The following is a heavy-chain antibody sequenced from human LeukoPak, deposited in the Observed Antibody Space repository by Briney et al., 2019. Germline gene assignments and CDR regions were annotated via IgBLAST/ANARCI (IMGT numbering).Heavy chain of an antibody. D-gene: IGHD5-18*01. J-gene: IGHJ6*02. CDR1: GGSISSYY. CDR3: ARDGNSYGYSGMDV. Sequence: SETLSLTCAVSGGSISSYYWSWIRQPPGKGLEWIGYIYYSGSTNYNPSLKSRVTISVDTSKNQFSLKLSSVTAADTAVYYCARDGNSYGYSGMDVWGQGTTVTVSS. V-gene: IGHV4-59*01. CDR2: IYYSGST.